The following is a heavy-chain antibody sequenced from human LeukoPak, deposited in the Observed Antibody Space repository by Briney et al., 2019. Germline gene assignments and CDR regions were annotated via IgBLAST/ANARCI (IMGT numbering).Heavy chain of an antibody. D-gene: IGHD3-22*01. V-gene: IGHV3-11*04. CDR1: GFTLSDYY. Sequence: GGSLRLSCAASGFTLSDYYMSWIRQAPGKGLEWVSYISSSGSTIYYADSVKGRFTISRDNAKNSLYLQMNSLRAEDTAVYYCARDYYDSSGYYYFDYWGQGTLVTVPS. CDR2: ISSSGSTI. CDR3: ARDYYDSSGYYYFDY. J-gene: IGHJ4*02.